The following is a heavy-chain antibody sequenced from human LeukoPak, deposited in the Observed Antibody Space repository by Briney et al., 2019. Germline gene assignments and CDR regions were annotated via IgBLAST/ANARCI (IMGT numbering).Heavy chain of an antibody. J-gene: IGHJ5*02. D-gene: IGHD1-26*01. CDR3: ASRIVATNWFDP. V-gene: IGHV1-69*13. CDR1: GGTFSSYA. CDR2: IIPIFGTA. Sequence: WASVKVSCKASGGTFSSYAISWVRQAPGQGLEWMGGIIPIFGTANYAQKFQGRVTITADESTSTAYMELSSLRSEDTAVYYCASRIVATNWFDPWGQGTLVTVSS.